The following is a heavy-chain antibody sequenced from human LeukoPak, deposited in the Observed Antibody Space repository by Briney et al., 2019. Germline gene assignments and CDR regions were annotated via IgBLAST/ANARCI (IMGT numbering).Heavy chain of an antibody. D-gene: IGHD2-2*01. J-gene: IGHJ4*02. Sequence: GGSLRLPCAASGFTLSTYTMHWVRQAPGKGLEWVAVLSYDGTNKYNADSVKGRFTVSRDSSKNTLYLQMNSLRAEDTAVYYCARSQGQLYCSTSSCYYFDYWGQGTLVTVSS. CDR2: LSYDGTNK. CDR1: GFTLSTYT. CDR3: ARSQGQLYCSTSSCYYFDY. V-gene: IGHV3-30-3*01.